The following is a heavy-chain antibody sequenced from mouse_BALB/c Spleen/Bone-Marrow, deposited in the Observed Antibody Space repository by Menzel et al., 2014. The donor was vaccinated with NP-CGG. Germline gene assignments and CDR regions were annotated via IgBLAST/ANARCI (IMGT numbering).Heavy chain of an antibody. CDR2: INPSTGYT. Sequence: VQLQQSGAELAKPGASVKMSCKASGYTFTSYWMHWVRQRPGQGLERIGYINPSTGYTEYNQKFKDKATLTADKSSSTAYMQLSSLTSEDSAVYYCARLTTVVPYDYWGQGTTLTVSS. V-gene: IGHV1-7*01. D-gene: IGHD1-1*01. CDR3: ARLTTVVPYDY. CDR1: GYTFTSYW. J-gene: IGHJ2*01.